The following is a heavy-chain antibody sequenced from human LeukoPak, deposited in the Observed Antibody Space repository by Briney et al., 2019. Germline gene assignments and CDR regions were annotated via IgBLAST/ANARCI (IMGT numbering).Heavy chain of an antibody. CDR3: ARVNINNWHSCDY. CDR1: GGSISSNNW. V-gene: IGHV4-4*02. D-gene: IGHD1-1*01. CDR2: IDHSGGP. J-gene: IGHJ4*02. Sequence: SETLSLTCAVSGGSISSNNWWGWVRQPPGKGLEWIGEIDHSGGPNYNPSLKSRVTISVDKSRNHFSLNLSSVTAADTAVYYCARVNINNWHSCDYWGQGTLVTVSS.